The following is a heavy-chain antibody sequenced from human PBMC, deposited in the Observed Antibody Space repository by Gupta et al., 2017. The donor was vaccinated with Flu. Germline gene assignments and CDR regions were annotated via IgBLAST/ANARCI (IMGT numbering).Heavy chain of an antibody. CDR3: TRLGGFTVGYNWFDP. CDR1: NASLSGSY. J-gene: IGHJ5*02. D-gene: IGHD4-11*01. Sequence: QVQLQQWGAGLLKPSETLSLTCAVYNASLSGSYWSWIRQPPGKGPEWIGEIDHSGGTNYNPSLKSRVTMSVDTSKNQFSRNLYSVTAADTAIYYWTRLGGFTVGYNWFDPWGQGTLVTVSS. CDR2: IDHSGGT. V-gene: IGHV4-34*01.